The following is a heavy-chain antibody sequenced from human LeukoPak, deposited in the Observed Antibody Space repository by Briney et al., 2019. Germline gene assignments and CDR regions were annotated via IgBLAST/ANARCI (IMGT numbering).Heavy chain of an antibody. V-gene: IGHV3-23*01. Sequence: PGGSLRLSCAASGFTFSSYAMSWVRRAPGKGLEWVSAISGSGGSTYSADSVKGRFTISRDNSKNTLYLQLNSLRAEDTAVYYCAKPSGIIPDYWGQGTLVTVSS. CDR2: ISGSGGST. CDR1: GFTFSSYA. D-gene: IGHD1-14*01. CDR3: AKPSGIIPDY. J-gene: IGHJ4*02.